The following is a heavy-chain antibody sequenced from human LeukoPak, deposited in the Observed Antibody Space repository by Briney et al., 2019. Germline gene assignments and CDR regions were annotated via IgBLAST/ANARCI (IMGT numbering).Heavy chain of an antibody. J-gene: IGHJ4*02. CDR1: GYTFTSYD. Sequence: ASVKVSCKASGYTFTSYDINWVRQATGQGLEWMGWMNPNSGNTGYAQKFQGRVTMTRNTSISTAYMELSSLRSEDTAVYYCAREYSSSSYFDYWGQGTLVTVSS. V-gene: IGHV1-8*01. CDR3: AREYSSSSYFDY. D-gene: IGHD6-6*01. CDR2: MNPNSGNT.